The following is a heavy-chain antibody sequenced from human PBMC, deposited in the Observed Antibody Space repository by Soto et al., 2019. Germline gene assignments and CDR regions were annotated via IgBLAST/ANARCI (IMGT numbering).Heavy chain of an antibody. CDR2: VYRTGST. CDR1: GGSISTSNW. D-gene: IGHD6-13*01. CDR3: ATARATIAAAAIFDC. Sequence: QVQLQESGPGLVKPSGTLSLTCAVSGGSISTSNWWSWVRQPPGKGLEWIGEVYRTGSTNYNPSLERRLTISVAKSKTQFSLKLTSVPAPDTAVYYCATARATIAAAAIFDCWGQGTLVTVSS. J-gene: IGHJ4*02. V-gene: IGHV4-4*02.